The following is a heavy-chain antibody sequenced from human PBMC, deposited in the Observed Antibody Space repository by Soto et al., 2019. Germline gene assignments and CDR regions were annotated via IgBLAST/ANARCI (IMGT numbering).Heavy chain of an antibody. J-gene: IGHJ6*02. Sequence: PGGSLRLSCAASGFTFSSYGMHWVRQAPDKGLEWVAVISYDGSNKYYADSVKGRFTISRDNSKNTLYLQMNSLRAEDTAVYYCAKVKAVAGYYYYGMDVWGQGTTVTVSS. CDR1: GFTFSSYG. V-gene: IGHV3-30*18. CDR2: ISYDGSNK. D-gene: IGHD6-19*01. CDR3: AKVKAVAGYYYYGMDV.